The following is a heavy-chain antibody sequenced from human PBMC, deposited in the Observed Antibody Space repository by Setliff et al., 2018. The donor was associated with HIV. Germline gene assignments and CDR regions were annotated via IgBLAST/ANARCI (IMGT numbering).Heavy chain of an antibody. D-gene: IGHD2-2*01. CDR2: ISSNGGSA. CDR3: ARDVADDQNRYDAFDM. Sequence: LRLSCAASGFTFTNFAMNWVRQAPGKGLEYVSGISSNGGSAYYADFVKGRFTISRDNSKNTLYLQMGSLRVEDMAVYYCARDVADDQNRYDAFDMWGQGTVGTVS. V-gene: IGHV3-64*02. CDR1: GFTFTNFA. J-gene: IGHJ3*02.